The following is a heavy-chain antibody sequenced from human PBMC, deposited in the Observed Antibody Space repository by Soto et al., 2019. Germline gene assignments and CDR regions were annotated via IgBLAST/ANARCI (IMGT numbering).Heavy chain of an antibody. CDR1: GYTFTSYG. D-gene: IGHD6-13*01. V-gene: IGHV1-18*04. CDR3: ARWSIGSSWYHANYYYYYGMDV. J-gene: IGHJ6*02. CDR2: ISAYNGNT. Sequence: ASVKVSCKASGYTFTSYGIRWVRQAPGQGLEWRGWISAYNGNTNYAQKLQGRVTMTTDTSTSTAYMELRSLRSDRTAVYYCARWSIGSSWYHANYYYYYGMDVWGQGTTVTVSS.